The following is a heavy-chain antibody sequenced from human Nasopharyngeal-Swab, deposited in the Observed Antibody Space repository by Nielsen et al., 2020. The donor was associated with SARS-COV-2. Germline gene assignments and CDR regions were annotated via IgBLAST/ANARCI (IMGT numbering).Heavy chain of an antibody. J-gene: IGHJ6*03. CDR2: IYYSGST. Sequence: WIRQPPGKGLEWIGYIYYSGSTYYNPSLKSRVTISVDTSKNQFSLKLSSATAADTAVYYCARVSRYYYMDVWGKGTTVTVSS. CDR3: ARVSRYYYMDV. V-gene: IGHV4-31*02.